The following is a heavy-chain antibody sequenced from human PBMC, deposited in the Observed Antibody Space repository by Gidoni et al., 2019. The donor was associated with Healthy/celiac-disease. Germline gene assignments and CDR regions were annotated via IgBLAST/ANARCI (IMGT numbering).Heavy chain of an antibody. CDR2: INPNSGGT. D-gene: IGHD2-15*01. V-gene: IGHV1-2*04. J-gene: IGHJ6*02. Sequence: QVQLVQSGAEVKKPGASVKVSCKASGYPFTGYYMHWVRQAPGQGLEWMGWINPNSGGTNYAQKFQGWVTMTRDTSISTAYMELSRLRSDDTAVYYCARDLNHCSGGSCYPTPTGYYGMDVWGQGTTVTVSS. CDR1: GYPFTGYY. CDR3: ARDLNHCSGGSCYPTPTGYYGMDV.